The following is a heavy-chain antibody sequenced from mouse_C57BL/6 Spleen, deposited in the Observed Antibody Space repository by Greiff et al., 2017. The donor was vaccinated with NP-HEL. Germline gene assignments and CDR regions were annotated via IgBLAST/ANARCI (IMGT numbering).Heavy chain of an antibody. CDR2: IYPRDGST. J-gene: IGHJ4*01. V-gene: IGHV1-85*01. CDR3: ARRPHYYAMDY. CDR1: GYTFTSYD. Sequence: VKLMESGPELVKPGASVKLSCKASGYTFTSYDINWVKQRPGQGLEWIGWIYPRDGSTKYNEKFKGKATLTVDTSSSTAYMELHSLTSEDSAVYFCARRPHYYAMDYWGQGTSVTVSS. D-gene: IGHD6-1*01.